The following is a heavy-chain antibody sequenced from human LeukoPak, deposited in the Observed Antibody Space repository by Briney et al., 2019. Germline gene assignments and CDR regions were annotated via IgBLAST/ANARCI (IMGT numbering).Heavy chain of an antibody. D-gene: IGHD1-26*01. CDR3: ASWPSYSSEYFQH. V-gene: IGHV1-69*13. J-gene: IGHJ1*01. Sequence: VASVKVSCKASGGTFSSYAISWVRQAPGQGPEWMGGIISIFGTANYAQKFQGRVTITADESTSTAYMELSSLRSEDTAVYYCASWPSYSSEYFQHWGQGTLVAVSS. CDR1: GGTFSSYA. CDR2: IISIFGTA.